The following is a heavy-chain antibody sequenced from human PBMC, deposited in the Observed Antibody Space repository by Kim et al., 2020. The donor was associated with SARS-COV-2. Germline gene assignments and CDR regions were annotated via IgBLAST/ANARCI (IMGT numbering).Heavy chain of an antibody. CDR3: YQGYSIADSSAPDY. J-gene: IGHJ4*02. V-gene: IGHV3-15*01. D-gene: IGHD6-6*01. Sequence: AAPVKGRFTISRDDSKNTLYLQMNSLKTEDTAVYYCYQGYSIADSSAPDYWGQGTLVTVSS.